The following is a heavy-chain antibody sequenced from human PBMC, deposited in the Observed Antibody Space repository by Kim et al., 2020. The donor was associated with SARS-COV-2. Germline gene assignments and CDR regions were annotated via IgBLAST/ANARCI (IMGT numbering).Heavy chain of an antibody. CDR1: GGTFSSYA. Sequence: SVKVSCKASGGTFSSYAISWVRQAPGQGLEWMGGIIPIFGTSNYAQKFQGRVTITADESTSTAYMELSSLRSEDTAVYYCARDLRYSSQSTMDVWGQGTTVTVSS. CDR3: ARDLRYSSQSTMDV. J-gene: IGHJ6*02. D-gene: IGHD6-19*01. CDR2: IIPIFGTS. V-gene: IGHV1-69*13.